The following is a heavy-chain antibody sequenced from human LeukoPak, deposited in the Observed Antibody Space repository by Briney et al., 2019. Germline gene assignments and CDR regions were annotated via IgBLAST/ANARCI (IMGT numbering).Heavy chain of an antibody. V-gene: IGHV3-48*01. CDR3: AREGDY. CDR2: ISSSSSTI. J-gene: IGHJ4*02. Sequence: GGSLRLSCAASGFTFSSYSMNWVRQAPGKGLEWVSYISSSSSTIYYADPVKGRFTISRDNAKNSLYLRMNSLRAEDTAVYYCAREGDYWGQGTLVTVSS. CDR1: GFTFSSYS.